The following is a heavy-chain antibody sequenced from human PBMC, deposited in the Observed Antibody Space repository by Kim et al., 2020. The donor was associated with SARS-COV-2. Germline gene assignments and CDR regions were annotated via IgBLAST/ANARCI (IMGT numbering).Heavy chain of an antibody. D-gene: IGHD5-12*01. CDR2: IYYSGST. Sequence: SETLSLTCTVSGGSISSYYWSWIRQPPGKGLEWIGYIYYSGSTNYNPSLKSRVTISVDTSMNQFSLKLSSVTAADTAVYYCARDSFGDGYPTSGSGFDYWGQGTLVTVSS. V-gene: IGHV4-59*13. J-gene: IGHJ4*02. CDR1: GGSISSYY. CDR3: ARDSFGDGYPTSGSGFDY.